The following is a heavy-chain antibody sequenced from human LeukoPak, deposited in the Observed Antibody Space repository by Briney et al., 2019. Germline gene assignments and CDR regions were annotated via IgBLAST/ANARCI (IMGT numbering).Heavy chain of an antibody. Sequence: SAISGSGSNTYYADSVKGRFTISRDNSRNTLYLQMNNLGAEDSAVYYCAKDQSGYYRPFDYWGQGTLVTVSS. CDR3: AKDQSGYYRPFDY. J-gene: IGHJ4*02. V-gene: IGHV3-23*01. D-gene: IGHD3-22*01. CDR2: ISGSGSNT.